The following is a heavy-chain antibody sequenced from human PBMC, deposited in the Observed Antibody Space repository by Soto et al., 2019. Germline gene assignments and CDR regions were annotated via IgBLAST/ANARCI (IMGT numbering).Heavy chain of an antibody. Sequence: SETLSLTCTVSGGSISTGGYYWSWIRQYPGKGLEWLGYIDGSGYTFYNPSLQSRLTLSMDTPKNQFSLKLSSATAADTAVYFCARKQAGFFYGIDYWGQGTLVTVS. CDR3: ARKQAGFFYGIDY. J-gene: IGHJ4*02. D-gene: IGHD3-3*01. V-gene: IGHV4-31*03. CDR1: GGSISTGGYY. CDR2: IDGSGYT.